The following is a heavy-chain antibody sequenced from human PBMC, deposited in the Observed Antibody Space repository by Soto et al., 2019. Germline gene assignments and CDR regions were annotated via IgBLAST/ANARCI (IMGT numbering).Heavy chain of an antibody. CDR1: GGSISSGGYY. J-gene: IGHJ4*02. CDR2: IYYSGST. V-gene: IGHV4-31*03. D-gene: IGHD2-2*01. Sequence: KASETLSLTCTVSGGSISSGGYYWSWIRQHPGKGLEWIGYIYYSGSTYYNPSLKSRVTISVDTSKNQFSLKLSSVTAADTAVYYCARVRVYCSSTSCYYFDYWGQGTLVTVSS. CDR3: ARVRVYCSSTSCYYFDY.